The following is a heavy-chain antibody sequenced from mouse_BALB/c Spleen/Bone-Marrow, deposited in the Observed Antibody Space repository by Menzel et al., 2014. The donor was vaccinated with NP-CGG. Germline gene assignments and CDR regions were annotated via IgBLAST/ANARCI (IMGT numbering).Heavy chain of an antibody. CDR2: INPYNGGT. V-gene: IGHV1-18*01. CDR3: ARHGYGNYVALDC. CDR1: GYSFTGYT. D-gene: IGHD2-10*02. J-gene: IGHJ4*01. Sequence: VQLKESGPELVKPGASMKISCKASGYSFTGYTMNWVKQSHGKNLEWIGLINPYNGGTSYNQMFKGKATLTVDKSSSTAYMELLSLTSEDSAVYYCARHGYGNYVALDCWGQGTSVTVSS.